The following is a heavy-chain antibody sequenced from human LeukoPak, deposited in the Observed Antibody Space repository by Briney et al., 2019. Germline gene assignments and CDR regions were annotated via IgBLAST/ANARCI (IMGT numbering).Heavy chain of an antibody. V-gene: IGHV3-21*01. CDR2: ISSSSSYI. Sequence: PGGSLRLSCAASGFTFSSYSMNWVRQAPGKGLEGVSSISSSSSYIYYADSVKGRFTISRDNAKNSLYLQMNSLRAEDTAVYYCAREIAAADPFDYWGQGTLVTVSS. D-gene: IGHD6-13*01. J-gene: IGHJ4*02. CDR1: GFTFSSYS. CDR3: AREIAAADPFDY.